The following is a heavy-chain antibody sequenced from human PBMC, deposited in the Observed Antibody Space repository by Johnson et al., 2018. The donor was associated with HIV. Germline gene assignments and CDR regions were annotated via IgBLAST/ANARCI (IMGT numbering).Heavy chain of an antibody. V-gene: IGHV3-53*01. CDR2: IYSGGST. J-gene: IGHJ3*02. CDR1: GFTVSSNY. CDR3: ARDEVAGAFDI. Sequence: VLLVESGGGVVQPGRSLRLSCAASGFTVSSNYMSWVRQAPGKGLEWVSVIYSGGSTYYADSVKGRFTISRDNSKNTLYLQMNSLRAEDTAVYYCARDEVAGAFDIWGQGTMVTVSS.